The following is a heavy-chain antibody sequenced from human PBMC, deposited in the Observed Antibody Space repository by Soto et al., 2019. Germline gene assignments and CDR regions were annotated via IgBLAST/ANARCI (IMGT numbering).Heavy chain of an antibody. J-gene: IGHJ4*02. CDR3: AIERYSSRSPDFDY. CDR1: GFTFSTYG. CDR2: RSYDGTNK. Sequence: QVQLVETGGGVVQPGRSLRLFCAASGFTFSTYGMHWVRQAPGKGLEWVAVRSYDGTNKYYADSVKGRFTISRDNSKNTLYLQMNSLRAEDTAVYYCAIERYSSRSPDFDYWGQGTLVTVSS. V-gene: IGHV3-30*03. D-gene: IGHD6-13*01.